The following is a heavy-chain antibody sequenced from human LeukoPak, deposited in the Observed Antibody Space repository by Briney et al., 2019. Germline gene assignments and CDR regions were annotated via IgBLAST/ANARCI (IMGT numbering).Heavy chain of an antibody. CDR3: ARTYCAEDCSIRYFDY. D-gene: IGHD2-21*02. Sequence: ASVKVSCKASGYTFTGYYMHWVRQAPGQGLEWMGWINPNSGGTNYAQKFQGRVTMTRDTSISTAYMELSRLRSDDTAVYYCARTYCAEDCSIRYFDYWGQGTLVTVSS. V-gene: IGHV1-2*02. CDR1: GYTFTGYY. J-gene: IGHJ4*02. CDR2: INPNSGGT.